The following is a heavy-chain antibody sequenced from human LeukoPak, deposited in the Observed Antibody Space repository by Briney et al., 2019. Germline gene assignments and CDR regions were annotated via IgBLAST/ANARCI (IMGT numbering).Heavy chain of an antibody. CDR1: GGSISSGDYY. CDR3: AREWGRSSYDFWSGYRSIDY. Sequence: SQTLSLTCTVSGGSISSGDYYWSWIRQPPGKGLEWIGYIYYSGSTYYNPSLKSRVTISEDTSKNQFSLKLSSVTAADTAVYYCAREWGRSSYDFWSGYRSIDYWGQGTLVTVSS. V-gene: IGHV4-30-4*01. CDR2: IYYSGST. D-gene: IGHD3-3*01. J-gene: IGHJ4*02.